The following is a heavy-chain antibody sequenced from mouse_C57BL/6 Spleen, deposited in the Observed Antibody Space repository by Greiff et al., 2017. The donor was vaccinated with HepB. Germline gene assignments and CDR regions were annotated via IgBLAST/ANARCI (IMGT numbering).Heavy chain of an antibody. CDR1: GYAFSSSW. V-gene: IGHV1-82*01. D-gene: IGHD1-1*02. J-gene: IGHJ3*01. Sequence: QVQLQQSGPELVKPGASVKISCKASGYAFSSSWMNWVKQRPGKGLEWIGRIYPGDGDTNYNGKFKGKATLTADKSSSTAYMQLSSLTSEDSAVYFCAREESPYGPFAYWGQGTLVTVSA. CDR3: AREESPYGPFAY. CDR2: IYPGDGDT.